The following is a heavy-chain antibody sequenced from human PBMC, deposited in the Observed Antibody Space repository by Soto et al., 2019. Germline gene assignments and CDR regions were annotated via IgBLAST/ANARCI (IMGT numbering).Heavy chain of an antibody. CDR2: INDRGSI. CDR1: GGSFSGYY. J-gene: IGHJ2*01. Sequence: QVQLQQWGAGPLRPLETLSRTCGVSGGSFSGYYWAWIRQSPGKGLEWIGEINDRGSINYNPSLKTRVSISVDTSQNHYSLTLRSVTAADTAVYYCARESHDILTGPPWVWYFDLWGRGTLVTVSS. CDR3: ARESHDILTGPPWVWYFDL. V-gene: IGHV4-34*01. D-gene: IGHD3-9*01.